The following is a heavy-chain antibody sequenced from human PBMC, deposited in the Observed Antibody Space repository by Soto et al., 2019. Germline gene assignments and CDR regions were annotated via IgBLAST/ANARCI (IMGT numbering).Heavy chain of an antibody. CDR3: ARNVAYSDFWSGYFDH. Sequence: SETLSLTCTVSGGSVFSYYWSWIRQPPGKGLEWIGYIHYSGSTNYNPSLKNRVTISVDMSKNQVSLKLSSVTAADTAVYYCARNVAYSDFWSGYFDHWGQGALVTVSS. CDR1: GGSVFSYY. D-gene: IGHD3-3*01. V-gene: IGHV4-59*02. J-gene: IGHJ4*02. CDR2: IHYSGST.